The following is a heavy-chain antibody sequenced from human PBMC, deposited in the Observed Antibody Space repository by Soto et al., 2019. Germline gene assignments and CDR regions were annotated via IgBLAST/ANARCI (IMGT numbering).Heavy chain of an antibody. CDR3: ASLIVVPDGWFDP. V-gene: IGHV3-48*02. CDR1: GFTFSSYS. D-gene: IGHD3-22*01. J-gene: IGHJ5*02. Sequence: EVQLVESGGGLVQPGGSLRLSCAASGFTFSSYSMNWVRQAQGKGLEWVSYISSSSSTIYYADSVKGRFTIPRDNAKNSLYLQMNSLRDEDTAVYYCASLIVVPDGWFDPWGQGTLVTVSS. CDR2: ISSSSSTI.